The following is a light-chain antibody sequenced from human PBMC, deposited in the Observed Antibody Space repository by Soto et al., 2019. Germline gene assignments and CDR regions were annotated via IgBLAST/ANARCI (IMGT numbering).Light chain of an antibody. CDR3: QQYPGPPPWK. J-gene: IGKJ1*01. V-gene: IGKV3-20*01. CDR2: GAS. CDR1: QSVSSSY. Sequence: VVGQSPGGLSLSPGERATLSCRACQSVSSSYLASYQEKPGQAPXLPIHGASSRATCIPDRYSGSECGTDSSHTISRLEPKGCALYYGQQYPGPPPWKFGQGTKGDIK.